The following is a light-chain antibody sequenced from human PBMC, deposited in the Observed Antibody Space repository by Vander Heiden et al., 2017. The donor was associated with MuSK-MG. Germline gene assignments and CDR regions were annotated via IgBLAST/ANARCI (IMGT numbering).Light chain of an antibody. J-gene: IGLJ2*01. CDR2: DNA. V-gene: IGLV1-40*01. CDR1: NTNGGAGYD. Sequence: HSLPTHPPSVSGAPGQRVTISCTGTNTNGGAGYDVNWYQQDPGKAPKLLICDNADRPSGVPDRFSGSNSGNSASLAIAGLQAEDEAEYYCQSYDSSLSAVVFGAGTKLTVL. CDR3: QSYDSSLSAVV.